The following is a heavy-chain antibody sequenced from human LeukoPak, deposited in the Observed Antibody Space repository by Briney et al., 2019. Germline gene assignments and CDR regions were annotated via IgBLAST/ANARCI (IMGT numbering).Heavy chain of an antibody. J-gene: IGHJ4*02. CDR1: GFTFSSYG. V-gene: IGHV3-30*18. CDR2: ISYDGSNK. Sequence: GGSLRLSCAASGFTFSSYGMHWVRQAPGKGLEWVAVISYDGSNKYYADSVKGRFTISRDNSKNTLYLQMNSLRAEDTAVYYCAKDLHGGYLDYWGQGTPVTVSS. CDR3: AKDLHGGYLDY. D-gene: IGHD3-22*01.